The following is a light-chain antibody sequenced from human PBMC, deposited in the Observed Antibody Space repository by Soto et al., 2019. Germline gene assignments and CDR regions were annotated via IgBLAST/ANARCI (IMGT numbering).Light chain of an antibody. Sequence: EIVLPRSPGTLSWSPWKARTLSFRASQSVSSSYLAWYQQKPGQAPRLLIYGASTRPTGIPARFSGSGSGAEYTLTISSLESEDFAVYYCQQYGKLPRTFGEGTKVDIK. J-gene: IGKJ1*01. CDR1: QSVSSSY. CDR3: QQYGKLPRT. CDR2: GAS. V-gene: IGKV3-20*01.